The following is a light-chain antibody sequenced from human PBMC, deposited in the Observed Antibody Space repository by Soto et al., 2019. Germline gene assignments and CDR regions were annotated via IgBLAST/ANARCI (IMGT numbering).Light chain of an antibody. CDR1: SSNIGAGYD. CDR2: GNI. J-gene: IGLJ2*01. V-gene: IGLV1-40*01. CDR3: QSYDTSLSGSWV. Sequence: QSVLTQPPSVSRAPGQRVTIACTGSSSNIGAGYDVHWYQQLPGTAPKLLIYGNINRPSGVSDRFSGSKSGTSASLAITGLQAEDEADYYCQSYDTSLSGSWVFGGGTKLTVL.